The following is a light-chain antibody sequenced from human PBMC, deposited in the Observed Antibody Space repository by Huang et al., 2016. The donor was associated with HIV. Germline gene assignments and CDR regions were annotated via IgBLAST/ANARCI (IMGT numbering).Light chain of an antibody. Sequence: DIQMTQSPSSLSASVGDRVTITCRARHAVRTSLAWFQQKPGKAPKSLIHSASSLRSGVPSRFSASGSGTHFTLTISSLQPEDFATYYCQQYDVYPYTFGQGTKLEI. CDR1: HAVRTS. CDR2: SAS. CDR3: QQYDVYPYT. J-gene: IGKJ2*01. V-gene: IGKV1-16*01.